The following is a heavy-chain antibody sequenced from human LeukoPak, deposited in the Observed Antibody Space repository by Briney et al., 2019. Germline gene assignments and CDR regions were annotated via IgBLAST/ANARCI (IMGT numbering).Heavy chain of an antibody. CDR2: ISAYNGNT. CDR3: ARDGSYYPLSEAFDI. CDR1: GYTFTSYG. V-gene: IGHV1-18*01. D-gene: IGHD1-26*01. J-gene: IGHJ3*02. Sequence: GASVKVSCKASGYTFTSYGISWVRQAPGQGLEWMGWISAYNGNTNYAQKLQGRVTMTTDTSTSTAYMELRSLRSDDTAVYYCARDGSYYPLSEAFDIWGQGTMVTVSS.